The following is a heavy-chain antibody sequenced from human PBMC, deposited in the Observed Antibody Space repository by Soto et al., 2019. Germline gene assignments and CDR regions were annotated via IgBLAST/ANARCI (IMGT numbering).Heavy chain of an antibody. J-gene: IGHJ4*02. CDR3: AHSINWNLDY. D-gene: IGHD1-20*01. CDR2: IYWNDDK. Sequence: GLDLEWLALIYWNDDKRYSPSLKSRLTITKDTSKNQVVLTMTNMDPVDTATNYCAHSINWNLDYWGQGTLVTVSS. V-gene: IGHV2-5*01.